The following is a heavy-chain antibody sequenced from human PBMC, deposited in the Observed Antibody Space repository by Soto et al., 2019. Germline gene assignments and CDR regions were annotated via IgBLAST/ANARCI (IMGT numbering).Heavy chain of an antibody. CDR2: IYPGDSDT. CDR1: GYSFTSYW. D-gene: IGHD1-26*01. J-gene: IGHJ5*02. V-gene: IGHV5-51*01. CDR3: ARSSGSYEDWFDP. Sequence: GESLKISCKGSGYSFTSYWIGWVRQMPGKGLEWMGIIYPGDSDTRYSPSFQGQVTISAEKSISTAYLQWSSLKDSDPAMYYCARSSGSYEDWFDPWGQGTLVTVSS.